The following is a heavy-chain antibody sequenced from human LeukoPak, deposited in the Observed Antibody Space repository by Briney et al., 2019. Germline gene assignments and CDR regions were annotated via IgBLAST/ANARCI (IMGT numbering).Heavy chain of an antibody. D-gene: IGHD3-16*01. CDR1: GFAFSSYA. Sequence: GGSLRLSCAASGFAFSSYAMSWVRQAPGKGLEWVSAISGSGGSTYYADSVKGRFTISRDNAKNSLYLQMNSLRAEDTAVYYCAGLDLGELIWGQGTLVTVSS. CDR2: ISGSGGST. V-gene: IGHV3-23*01. CDR3: AGLDLGELI. J-gene: IGHJ4*02.